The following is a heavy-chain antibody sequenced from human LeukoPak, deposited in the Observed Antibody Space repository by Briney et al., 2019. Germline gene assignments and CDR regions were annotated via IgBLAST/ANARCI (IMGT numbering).Heavy chain of an antibody. V-gene: IGHV4-59*11. CDR1: GGSISSHY. J-gene: IGHJ4*02. Sequence: SSETLSLTCTVSGGSISSHYWSWIRQPPGKGLEWIGYIYYSGTTNYNPSLKSRVTISVDTSQNQFSLKLSSVTAADTAVYYCARGGTVVNGFDYWGLGTLVTVSS. D-gene: IGHD4-23*01. CDR2: IYYSGTT. CDR3: ARGGTVVNGFDY.